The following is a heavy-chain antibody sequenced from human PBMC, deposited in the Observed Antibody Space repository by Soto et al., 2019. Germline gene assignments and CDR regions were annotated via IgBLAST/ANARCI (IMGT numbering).Heavy chain of an antibody. CDR1: GYSISSGYY. CDR3: ARDPGRTNYYYYGMDV. V-gene: IGHV4-38-2*02. CDR2: IYHSGST. J-gene: IGHJ6*02. Sequence: SETLSLTCAVSGYSISSGYYWGWIRQPPGKGLEWIGSIYHSGSTYYNPSLRSRVTISVDTSKNQFSLKLSSVTAADTAVYYCARDPGRTNYYYYGMDVWGQGTTVTVSS.